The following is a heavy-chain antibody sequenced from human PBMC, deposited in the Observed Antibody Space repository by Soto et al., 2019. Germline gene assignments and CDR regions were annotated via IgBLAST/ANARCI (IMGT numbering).Heavy chain of an antibody. D-gene: IGHD7-27*01. J-gene: IGHJ4*02. Sequence: PGGSLRLSCAASGFTFSSYSMNWVRQAPGKGLEWVSYISNDDIYYADSVKGRFTISRDNAKHSLYLQMNSLRDEDTAVYYYARDHNWGYDYWGQGTLVTVSS. V-gene: IGHV3-48*02. CDR1: GFTFSSYS. CDR2: ISNDDI. CDR3: ARDHNWGYDY.